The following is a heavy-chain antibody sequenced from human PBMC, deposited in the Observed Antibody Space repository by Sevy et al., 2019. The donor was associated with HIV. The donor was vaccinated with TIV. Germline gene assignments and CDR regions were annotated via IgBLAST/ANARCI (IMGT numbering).Heavy chain of an antibody. Sequence: GESLKISCAASGFTFSSYWMSWVRQAPGKGLEWVANIKQDGSEKYYVDSVKGRFTISRDNAKNSLYLQMNSLRAEDTAVYYCARVRLGDGIAAEGGMDVWGQGTTVTVSS. CDR1: GFTFSSYW. CDR2: IKQDGSEK. V-gene: IGHV3-7*03. CDR3: ARVRLGDGIAAEGGMDV. J-gene: IGHJ6*02. D-gene: IGHD6-13*01.